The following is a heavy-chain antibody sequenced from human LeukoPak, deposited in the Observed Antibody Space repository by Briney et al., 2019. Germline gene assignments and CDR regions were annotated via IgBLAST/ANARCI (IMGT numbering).Heavy chain of an antibody. D-gene: IGHD6-13*01. CDR1: GYTFTSYD. V-gene: IGHV1-2*02. CDR2: INPNSGGT. CDR3: ARADFEFYNSTWYDY. J-gene: IGHJ4*02. Sequence: ASVKVSCKASGYTFTSYDINWVRQATGQGLEWMGWINPNSGGTNYAQKFQGRVTMTRDTSISTAYMELSRLKSDDTAVYYCARADFEFYNSTWYDYWGQGTLVTVSS.